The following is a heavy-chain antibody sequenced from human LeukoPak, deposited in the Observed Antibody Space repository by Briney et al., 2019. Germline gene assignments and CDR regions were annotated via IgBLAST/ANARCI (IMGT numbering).Heavy chain of an antibody. CDR2: IYYSGST. V-gene: IGHV4-59*01. J-gene: IGHJ4*02. Sequence: SETLSLTCAVYGGSFSSYYWSWIRQPPGKGLEWIGYIYYSGSTNYNPSLKSRVTISVDTSKNQFSLNLSSVTAADTAVYYCARDFVAGWHSFDNWGQGTLVTVSS. D-gene: IGHD6-19*01. CDR3: ARDFVAGWHSFDN. CDR1: GGSFSSYY.